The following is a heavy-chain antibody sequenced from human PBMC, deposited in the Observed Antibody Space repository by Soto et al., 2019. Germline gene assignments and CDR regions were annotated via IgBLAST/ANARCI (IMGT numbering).Heavy chain of an antibody. CDR1: GGSSSSYY. CDR2: IYYSGST. Sequence: SETLSLTCSVSGGSSSSYYWSWIRQPPGKGLEWIGYIYYSGSTNYNPSLKSRVTISVDTSKNQFSLKLSSVTAADTAVYYCARVGIAVAGQPYFDYWGQGTLVTVSS. J-gene: IGHJ4*02. V-gene: IGHV4-59*08. D-gene: IGHD6-19*01. CDR3: ARVGIAVAGQPYFDY.